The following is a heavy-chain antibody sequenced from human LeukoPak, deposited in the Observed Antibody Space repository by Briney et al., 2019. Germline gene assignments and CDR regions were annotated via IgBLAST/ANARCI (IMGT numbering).Heavy chain of an antibody. CDR1: GYIFTGYN. J-gene: IGHJ4*02. Sequence: ASVKVSCKASGYIFTGYNLQWVRQAPGQGLEWMGWINPNSGVTNYAQKFQGRVTMTRDTSISTAYMELSRLRSDDTAVYYCASFCSSTSCYRGIDYWGQGTLVTVSS. D-gene: IGHD2-2*02. CDR3: ASFCSSTSCYRGIDY. V-gene: IGHV1-2*02. CDR2: INPNSGVT.